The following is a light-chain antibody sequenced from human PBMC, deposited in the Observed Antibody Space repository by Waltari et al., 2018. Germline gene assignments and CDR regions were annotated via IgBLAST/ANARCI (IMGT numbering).Light chain of an antibody. J-gene: IGKJ5*01. CDR2: WAS. V-gene: IGKV4-1*01. Sequence: DIVMTHSPDSLAVSLGERATINCKSSQALFYTSNNNNYLAWYQQKPGQPPKLLIHWASTRESGVPDRFSGSGSGTDFTLTISSLQAEDVAVYYCQQYYKSPLTFGQGTRLEIK. CDR1: QALFYTSNNNNY. CDR3: QQYYKSPLT.